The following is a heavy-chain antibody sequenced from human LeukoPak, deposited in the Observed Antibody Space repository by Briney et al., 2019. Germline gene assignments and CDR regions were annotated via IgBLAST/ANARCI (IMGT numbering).Heavy chain of an antibody. V-gene: IGHV1-69*05. CDR3: AKEFSWVYFDY. D-gene: IGHD1-26*01. J-gene: IGHJ4*02. CDR2: IIPIFGTA. Sequence: ASVKVSCKASGGTFSSYAISWVRQAPGQGLEWMGRIIPIFGTANYAQKFQGRVTITTDESTSTAYMELSSLRSEDTAVYYCAKEFSWVYFDYWGQGTLVTVSS. CDR1: GGTFSSYA.